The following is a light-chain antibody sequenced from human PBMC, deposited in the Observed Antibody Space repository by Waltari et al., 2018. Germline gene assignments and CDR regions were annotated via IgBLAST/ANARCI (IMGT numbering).Light chain of an antibody. J-gene: IGKJ5*01. V-gene: IGKV3-11*01. CDR3: QQRSNWPRIT. CDR1: QSVGSL. CDR2: DAS. Sequence: EIVLTQSPGTLSLSPGERATLSCRASQSVGSLLAWYQQNPGQAPRLLIYDASNRATGIPARFSGSGSGTDFTITISSLEPEDFAVYYCQQRSNWPRITFGQGTRLEI.